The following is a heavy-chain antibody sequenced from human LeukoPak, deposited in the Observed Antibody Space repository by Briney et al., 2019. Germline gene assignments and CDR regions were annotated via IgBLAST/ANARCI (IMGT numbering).Heavy chain of an antibody. Sequence: SETLSLTCTVSGDSISSGDYYWSWIRQPPGKGLEWIGYIYYTGNTYYNPSLKSRVTISADTSKNQFSLKLTSVTAADTAVYYCARVGLHSGSYYWFDPWGQGTLATVSS. CDR2: IYYTGNT. J-gene: IGHJ5*02. D-gene: IGHD1-26*01. CDR3: ARVGLHSGSYYWFDP. CDR1: GDSISSGDYY. V-gene: IGHV4-30-4*08.